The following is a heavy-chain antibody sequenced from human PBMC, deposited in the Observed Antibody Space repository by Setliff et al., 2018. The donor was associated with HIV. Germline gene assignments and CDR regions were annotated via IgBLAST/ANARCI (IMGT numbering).Heavy chain of an antibody. J-gene: IGHJ4*02. Sequence: GGSLRLSCAAFGFTFSSYGMSWVRQAPGKGLEWVSSLSGSGGSTYYADSVKGWFTISRDNAKNSLYLQMNSLRAEDTAVYYCARGNTMVTDFDYWGQGTLVTVSS. CDR2: LSGSGGST. CDR3: ARGNTMVTDFDY. D-gene: IGHD3-10*01. V-gene: IGHV3-23*01. CDR1: GFTFSSYG.